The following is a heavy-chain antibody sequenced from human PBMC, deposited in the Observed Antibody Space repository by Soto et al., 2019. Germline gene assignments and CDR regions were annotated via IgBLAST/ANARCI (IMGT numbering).Heavy chain of an antibody. CDR3: ARVDPITMIADDAFDI. CDR2: MNPNSGNT. V-gene: IGHV1-8*01. J-gene: IGHJ3*02. D-gene: IGHD3-22*01. Sequence: ASRKVSCKSCGYTFTSYDNNWVRQATGQGLEWMGWMNPNSGNTGYAQKFQGRVTMTRNTSISTAYMELSSLGSEDTAVYYCARVDPITMIADDAFDIWGQGTMVTVSS. CDR1: GYTFTSYD.